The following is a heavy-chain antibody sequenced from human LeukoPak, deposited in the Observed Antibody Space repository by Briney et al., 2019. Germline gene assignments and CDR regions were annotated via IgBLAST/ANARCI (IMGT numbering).Heavy chain of an antibody. CDR3: TRAGLMGAADY. CDR2: ISGSAIST. CDR1: GFTFGSYA. D-gene: IGHD1-26*01. V-gene: IGHV3-23*01. J-gene: IGHJ4*02. Sequence: QPGGSLRLSCAASGFTFGSYAMSWVRQAPGKGLEWVSTISGSAISTYYADSVKGRFTISRDNAKNTLYLQMNSLRVEDTAVYYCTRAGLMGAADYWGQGTLVTVSS.